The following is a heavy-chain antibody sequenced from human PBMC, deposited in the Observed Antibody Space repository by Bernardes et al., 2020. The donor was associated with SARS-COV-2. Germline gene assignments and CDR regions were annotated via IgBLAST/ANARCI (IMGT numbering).Heavy chain of an antibody. D-gene: IGHD3-9*01. Sequence: GGTLRLSCAASGFTFRSYAMSWVRKGPGKGLEWVSAISGSGGSTYYADSVKGRFTISRDNSKNTLYLQMNSLRAEDTAVYYCAKEVPSYDILTGFDYWGQGTLVTVSS. CDR2: ISGSGGST. J-gene: IGHJ4*02. V-gene: IGHV3-23*01. CDR3: AKEVPSYDILTGFDY. CDR1: GFTFRSYA.